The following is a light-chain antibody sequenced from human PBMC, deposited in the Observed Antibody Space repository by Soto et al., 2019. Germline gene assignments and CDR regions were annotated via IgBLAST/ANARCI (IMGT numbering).Light chain of an antibody. V-gene: IGKV1-39*01. CDR2: TAS. J-gene: IGKJ2*01. Sequence: DIQMTQSPSSLSASVGDRVTISCRASQSISSYLNWYQQKPGKAPKLLIYTASSLQSGVPSRNSGSGSGTDFTLTISSLQPQDFATYCCQRSYSTPYTLVQGTKLQIK. CDR3: QRSYSTPYT. CDR1: QSISSY.